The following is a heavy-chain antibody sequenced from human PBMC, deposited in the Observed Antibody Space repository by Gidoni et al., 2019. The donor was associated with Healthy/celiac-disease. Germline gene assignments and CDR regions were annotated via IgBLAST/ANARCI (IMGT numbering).Heavy chain of an antibody. CDR1: VGTFSSYA. CDR3: AGRWEVTAISRGLEYFQH. D-gene: IGHD2-21*02. CDR2: IIPIFGTA. Sequence: QVQLVQSRAEEKKPGSSVKVSCKASVGTFSSYAISWVRQAPGQGLEGMGGIIPIFGTANYAQKFQGRVTIIADEATSTAYMELSSLRSEDPAVYYCAGRWEVTAISRGLEYFQHGGHGTLVTVSS. V-gene: IGHV1-69*01. J-gene: IGHJ1*01.